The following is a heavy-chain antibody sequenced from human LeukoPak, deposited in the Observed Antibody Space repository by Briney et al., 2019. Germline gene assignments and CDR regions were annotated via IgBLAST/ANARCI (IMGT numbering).Heavy chain of an antibody. CDR2: IYYSGST. V-gene: IGHV4-39*01. D-gene: IGHD2/OR15-2a*01. CDR1: GGSISSSSYY. Sequence: PSETLSLTCTVSGGSISSSSYYWGWIRQHPGKGLEWIGSIYYSGSTYYSPSLKSRVTISVDTSKNQFSLKLSSVTAADTAVYYCARRIVYCYYMDVWGKGTTVTVSS. CDR3: ARRIVYCYYMDV. J-gene: IGHJ6*03.